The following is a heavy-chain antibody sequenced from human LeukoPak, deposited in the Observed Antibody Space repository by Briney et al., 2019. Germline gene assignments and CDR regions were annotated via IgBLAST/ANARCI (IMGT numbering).Heavy chain of an antibody. CDR1: GGSISSGDYY. D-gene: IGHD3-10*01. Sequence: SETLSLTCTVSGGSISSGDYYWSWIRQPPGKGLEWIGYIYYSGSTYYNPSLKSRVTISVDTSKNQFSLKLSPVTAADTAVYYCARAYYGSGRGMVSYWFDPWGQGTLVTVSS. CDR3: ARAYYGSGRGMVSYWFDP. V-gene: IGHV4-30-4*01. CDR2: IYYSGST. J-gene: IGHJ5*02.